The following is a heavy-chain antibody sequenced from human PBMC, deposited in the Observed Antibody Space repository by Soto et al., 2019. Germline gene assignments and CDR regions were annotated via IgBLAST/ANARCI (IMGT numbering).Heavy chain of an antibody. V-gene: IGHV3-33*01. Sequence: QVQLVESGGGVVQPGRSLRLSCAASGFTFSSYGMHWVRQAPGKGLEWVAVIWYDGSNKYYADSVKGRFTISRDNSKNTLYLQMNSVRAEDTAVYYCAREKLRYCSGGSCYTPNFGYRGQGTLVTVSS. CDR3: AREKLRYCSGGSCYTPNFGY. CDR1: GFTFSSYG. CDR2: IWYDGSNK. J-gene: IGHJ4*02. D-gene: IGHD2-15*01.